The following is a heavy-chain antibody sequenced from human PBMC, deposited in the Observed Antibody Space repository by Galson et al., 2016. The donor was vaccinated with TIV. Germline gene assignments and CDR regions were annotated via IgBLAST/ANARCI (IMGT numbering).Heavy chain of an antibody. CDR1: GYRFTSFS. D-gene: IGHD2/OR15-2a*01. V-gene: IGHV5-10-1*01. J-gene: IGHJ4*02. CDR2: IAPSDSYP. Sequence: QSGAEVKKPGESLRISCKGSGYRFTSFSITWVRLMPGKGLEWLGRIAPSDSYPNYNPSFQGHVTFSVDKSVSTAYLQWSSLKASDTAMYFCAREREYCVDFWGQGTLVTVSS. CDR3: AREREYCVDF.